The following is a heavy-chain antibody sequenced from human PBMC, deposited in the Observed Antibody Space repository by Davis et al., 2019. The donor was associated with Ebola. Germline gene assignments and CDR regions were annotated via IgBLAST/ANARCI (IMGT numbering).Heavy chain of an antibody. Sequence: PGGSLRLSCAASGFTFSSYWMSWVRQAPGKGLEWVSGISWNSGSIGYADSVKGRFTISRDNAKNSLYLQMNSLRAEDTALYYCAKGMRVEQWLGGTPYYYYGMDVWGKGTTVTVSS. V-gene: IGHV3-9*01. CDR1: GFTFSSYW. CDR2: ISWNSGSI. D-gene: IGHD6-19*01. CDR3: AKGMRVEQWLGGTPYYYYGMDV. J-gene: IGHJ6*04.